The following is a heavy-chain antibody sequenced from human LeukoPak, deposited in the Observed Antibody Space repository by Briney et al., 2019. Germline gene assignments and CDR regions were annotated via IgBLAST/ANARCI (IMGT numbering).Heavy chain of an antibody. CDR2: INPNSGGT. D-gene: IGHD5-12*01. CDR1: GYTFTGYY. CDR3: ARDHQGYGGYDSGAFDI. Sequence: ASVKVSCKASGYTFTGYYMHWVRQAPGQGLEWMGWINPNSGGTNYAQKFQGRVTMTRDTSISTAYMELSRLRSDDTAVYYCARDHQGYGGYDSGAFDIWGQGTMVTVSS. J-gene: IGHJ3*02. V-gene: IGHV1-2*02.